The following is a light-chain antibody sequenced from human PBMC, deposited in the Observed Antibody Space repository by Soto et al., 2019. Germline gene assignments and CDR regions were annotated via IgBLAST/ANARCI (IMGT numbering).Light chain of an antibody. J-gene: IGLJ1*01. CDR1: SSDFGNYNL. CDR3: CSFTSSNTHV. CDR2: EVN. Sequence: QSVLTQPASVSGSPGQSITISCTGTSSDFGNYNLVSWYQQHPGKVPKLILFEVNKRPSGVSGRFSGSKSGNTASLTISGHQAEDEADYYCCSFTSSNTHVFDTGTKVTVL. V-gene: IGLV2-23*02.